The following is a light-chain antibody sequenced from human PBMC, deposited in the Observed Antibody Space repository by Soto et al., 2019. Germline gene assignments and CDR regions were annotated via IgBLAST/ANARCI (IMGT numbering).Light chain of an antibody. CDR3: QQYDTSPPT. J-gene: IGKJ1*01. Sequence: EIVLTQSPGTLSSSPGERATLSCRASHSISSNKLAWYQQKPGQAPRLLMFGVSSRATGIPDRFSGSGSGTDFTLTITSLETEDFVVYYCQQYDTSPPTFGQGTKVYIK. CDR2: GVS. CDR1: HSISSNK. V-gene: IGKV3-20*01.